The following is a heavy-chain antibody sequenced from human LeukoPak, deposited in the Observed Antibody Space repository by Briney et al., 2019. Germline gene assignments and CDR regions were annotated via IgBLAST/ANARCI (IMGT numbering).Heavy chain of an antibody. Sequence: SETLSLTCTVSGGSISSGVYYWGWIRQPPGKGLEWIGSIFHSGDTYYNPSLKSRVIMSVDRSKNQFSLKLSSVTAADTAVYSCARNTSNGELRIAFDIWGQGAMFTVSS. V-gene: IGHV4-39*01. J-gene: IGHJ3*02. D-gene: IGHD4-17*01. CDR2: IFHSGDT. CDR3: ARNTSNGELRIAFDI. CDR1: GGSISSGVYY.